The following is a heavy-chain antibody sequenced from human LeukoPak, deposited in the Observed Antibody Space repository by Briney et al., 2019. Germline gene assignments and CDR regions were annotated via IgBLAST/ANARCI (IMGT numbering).Heavy chain of an antibody. J-gene: IGHJ4*02. CDR1: GYIFTNYY. D-gene: IGHD3-3*01. V-gene: IGHV1-46*01. Sequence: ASVKVSCKASGYIFTNYYMHWVRQAPGQGLEWMGRINPITDSTINAQKFQGRVTMTRDTSTSTVYMELSSLRSEDTALYYCARDWSKNFDYWGQGTLVTVSS. CDR2: INPITDST. CDR3: ARDWSKNFDY.